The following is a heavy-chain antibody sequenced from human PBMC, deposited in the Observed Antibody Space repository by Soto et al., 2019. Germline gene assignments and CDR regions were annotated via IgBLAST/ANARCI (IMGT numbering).Heavy chain of an antibody. CDR2: IDPSDSYT. CDR1: GYSFTSYW. V-gene: IGHV5-10-1*01. Sequence: GESLKISCKGSGYSFTSYWISWVRQMPGKGLEWMGRIDPSDSYTNYSPSFQGHVTISADKSISTAYLQWSSLKASDTAMYYCARAHVDTSYYYYGMDVWGQGTTVTVSS. D-gene: IGHD5-18*01. J-gene: IGHJ6*02. CDR3: ARAHVDTSYYYYGMDV.